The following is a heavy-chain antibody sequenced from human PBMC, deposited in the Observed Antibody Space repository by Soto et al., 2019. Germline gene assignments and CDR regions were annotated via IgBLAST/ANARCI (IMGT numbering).Heavy chain of an antibody. CDR3: VRRSPEDAFDI. J-gene: IGHJ3*02. CDR1: GGSITSGGYS. CDR2: IYEGGNT. Sequence: PSETLSLTCAVSGGSITSGGYSWSWIRQPPGKGLQWIGHIYEGGNTYYTPSLESRVAISTDKSKNQFSLRLSSVTAADTAVYYCVRRSPEDAFDIWGQGTMVTVSS. V-gene: IGHV4-30-2*01.